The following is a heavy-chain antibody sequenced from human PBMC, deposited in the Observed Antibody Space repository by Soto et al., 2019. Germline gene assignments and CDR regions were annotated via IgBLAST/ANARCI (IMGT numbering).Heavy chain of an antibody. CDR3: ARWFYREPENWFDP. Sequence: SDTLSLTCAVSGGSISISNWWSWFRQPPGKGLEWIGEIYHSGSTNYNPSLKSRVTISVDKSKNQFSLKLSSVTAADTAVYYCARWFYREPENWFDPWGQGTLVTVSS. D-gene: IGHD1-26*01. V-gene: IGHV4-4*02. CDR1: GGSISISNW. CDR2: IYHSGST. J-gene: IGHJ5*02.